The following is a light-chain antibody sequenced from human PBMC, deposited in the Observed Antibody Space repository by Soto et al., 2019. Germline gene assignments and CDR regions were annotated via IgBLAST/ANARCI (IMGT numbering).Light chain of an antibody. V-gene: IGLV1-40*01. Sequence: QSVLTQPPSVSGAPGQRVTISCTGSSSNIGAGYDVHWYHQLPGTAPKLLIYGNNNRPSGVPDRFSGSKSGTSASLAISGLQAEDEADYYCQSYDSSLSGSVFGGGTQLTVL. J-gene: IGLJ2*01. CDR2: GNN. CDR3: QSYDSSLSGSV. CDR1: SSNIGAGYD.